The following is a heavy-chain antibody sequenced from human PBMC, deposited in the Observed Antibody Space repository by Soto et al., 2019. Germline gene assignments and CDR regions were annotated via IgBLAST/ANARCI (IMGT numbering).Heavy chain of an antibody. CDR3: ARESRDGYNWRAPLLYYYYGMDV. V-gene: IGHV4-59*01. CDR1: GGSISSYY. CDR2: IYYSGST. D-gene: IGHD5-12*01. J-gene: IGHJ6*02. Sequence: WETLSFTCTVSGGSISSYYWRWIRQPPGKGLEWNGYIYYSGSTNYNPSLKSRVTISVDTSKNQFSLKLSCVAAADTAVYYCARESRDGYNWRAPLLYYYYGMDVWGQGTTVTVSS.